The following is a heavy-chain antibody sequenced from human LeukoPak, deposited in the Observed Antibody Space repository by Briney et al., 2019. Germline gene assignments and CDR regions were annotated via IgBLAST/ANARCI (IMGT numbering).Heavy chain of an antibody. V-gene: IGHV3-23*01. CDR2: ISGSGSST. CDR3: ARYDLFTRPQDY. D-gene: IGHD3-9*01. Sequence: GGSLRLSCAASGFTFSTYAMSWVRQAPGKGLEWVSAISGSGSSTYYADSVKGRFTTSRDNSKNTLYLQMNSLRAEDTAIYYCARYDLFTRPQDYWGQGTLVTVS. CDR1: GFTFSTYA. J-gene: IGHJ4*02.